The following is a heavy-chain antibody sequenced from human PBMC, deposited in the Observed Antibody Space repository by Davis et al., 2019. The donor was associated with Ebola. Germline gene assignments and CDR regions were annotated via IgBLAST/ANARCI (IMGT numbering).Heavy chain of an antibody. CDR1: GGTFSSYV. Sequence: SVKVSCKASGGTFSSYVFTWVRQAPGQGLEWMGGIIPIFGTKHYAQKFQGRVTITADESTSTAYMELSSLRSEVTAVYYCARDRYSDGSGYFFEQSHWGQGTLVTVSS. J-gene: IGHJ4*02. CDR3: ARDRYSDGSGYFFEQSH. D-gene: IGHD3-22*01. CDR2: IIPIFGTK. V-gene: IGHV1-69*13.